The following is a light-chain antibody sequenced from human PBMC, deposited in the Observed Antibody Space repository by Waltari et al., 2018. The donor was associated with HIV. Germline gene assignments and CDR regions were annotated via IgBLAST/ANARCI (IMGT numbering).Light chain of an antibody. CDR1: QSVRSN. CDR2: GAS. V-gene: IGKV3-15*01. Sequence: EIVMTQSPATLSVSPGERATLSCRASQSVRSNLAWYQQRPGQVPRLLISGASTRATGVPARFSGSGSGTDFTLTISSPQSEDFAVYYCQQYDNWPPITFGQGTRLEIK. CDR3: QQYDNWPPIT. J-gene: IGKJ5*01.